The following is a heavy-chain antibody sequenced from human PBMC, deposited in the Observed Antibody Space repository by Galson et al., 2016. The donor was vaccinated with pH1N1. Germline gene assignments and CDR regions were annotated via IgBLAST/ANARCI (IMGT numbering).Heavy chain of an antibody. J-gene: IGHJ1*01. CDR3: VRAATVTTTGVYFQH. D-gene: IGHD4-11*01. Sequence: SETLSLTCTVSGGSISSGGYYWSWIRQPPGKGLEWIGDIYHSGNTNNNPSLKSRVAISVDKSKNQFYLKLSSVTAADTAVYYCVRAATVTTTGVYFQHWGQGTLVIVSS. V-gene: IGHV4-39*07. CDR2: IYHSGNT. CDR1: GGSISSGGYY.